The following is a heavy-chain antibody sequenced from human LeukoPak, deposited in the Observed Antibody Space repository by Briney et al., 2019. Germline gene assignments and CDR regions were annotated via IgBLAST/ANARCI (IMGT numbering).Heavy chain of an antibody. D-gene: IGHD3-10*01. CDR2: IYSGGST. CDR3: ARDEPFYGSGRYY. Sequence: PVGSPRLSSAASGFTVSSNYMSWVRQAPGKRLEWVSVIYSGGSTYNADSVKGRFTISRDNSKNTLYLQMNSLRAEGTAVYYCARDEPFYGSGRYYWGQGTLVTVSS. CDR1: GFTVSSNY. J-gene: IGHJ4*02. V-gene: IGHV3-53*01.